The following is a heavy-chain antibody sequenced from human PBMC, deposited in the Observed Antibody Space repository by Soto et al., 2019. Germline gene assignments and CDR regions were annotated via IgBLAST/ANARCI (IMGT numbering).Heavy chain of an antibody. CDR2: MNPDSGNT. CDR1: GYTFTSYD. J-gene: IGHJ4*01. Sequence: QVQLVQSGAEVRTPGASVKVSCKASGYTFTSYDINWVRQATGQGPEWMGWMNPDSGNTGYVQKFQGRVTMTRNTAISTAYMELSSLRSEDTAVYYCARSVGGSNVNFDYWGHGTLVTVSS. V-gene: IGHV1-8*01. D-gene: IGHD3-10*01. CDR3: ARSVGGSNVNFDY.